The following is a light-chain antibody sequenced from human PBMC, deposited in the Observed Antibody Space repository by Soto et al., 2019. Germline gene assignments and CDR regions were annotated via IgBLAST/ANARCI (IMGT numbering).Light chain of an antibody. J-gene: IGKJ5*01. CDR2: AAS. CDR1: QGISSY. Sequence: ILMPQSPSSFSASAGDRVTVSCRASQGISSYLAWYQQKPGKAPKLLIYAASTLQSGVPSRFSGSGSGTDFTLTISCLQSEDFATYYCQQYYSYPITFGQGTRLAIK. CDR3: QQYYSYPIT. V-gene: IGKV1-8*01.